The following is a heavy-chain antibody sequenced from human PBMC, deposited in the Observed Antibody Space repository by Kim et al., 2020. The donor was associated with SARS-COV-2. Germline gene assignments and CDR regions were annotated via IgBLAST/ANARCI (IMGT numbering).Heavy chain of an antibody. Sequence: ASVKVSCKVSGYTLTELSMHWVRQAPGKGLEWMGGFDPEDGETIYAQKFQGRVTMTEDTSTDTAYMELSSLRSEDTAVYYCATQGYSSSWYYFDYWGQGTLVTVSS. CDR1: GYTLTELS. J-gene: IGHJ4*02. CDR3: ATQGYSSSWYYFDY. CDR2: FDPEDGET. V-gene: IGHV1-24*01. D-gene: IGHD6-13*01.